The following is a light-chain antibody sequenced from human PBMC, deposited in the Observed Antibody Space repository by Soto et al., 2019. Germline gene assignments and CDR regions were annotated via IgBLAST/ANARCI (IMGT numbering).Light chain of an antibody. Sequence: QSALTQPASVSGSPGRSITFSATGTSSDVGSYNLVSWYQQHPGKAPKLMIYEVSKRPSGVSNRFSGSKSGNTASLTISGLQAEDEAVYYCCSYAGSSWVFGGGTKLTVL. J-gene: IGLJ3*02. CDR2: EVS. CDR1: SSDVGSYNL. V-gene: IGLV2-23*02. CDR3: CSYAGSSWV.